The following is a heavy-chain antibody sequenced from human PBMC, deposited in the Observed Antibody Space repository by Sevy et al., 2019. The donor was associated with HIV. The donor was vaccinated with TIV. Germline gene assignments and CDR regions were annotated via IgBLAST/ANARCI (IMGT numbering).Heavy chain of an antibody. Sequence: GGSLRLSCAASGFAFSTHAMHWVRQAPGKGLEWVAVISYEGTETFYAASVEGRFTISRDNSKNMLSLQINSLTPEDTAVDYCARDGGYSIKWYPLYWGHGTLVSVSS. V-gene: IGHV3-30-3*01. J-gene: IGHJ4*01. D-gene: IGHD1-26*01. CDR2: ISYEGTET. CDR3: ARDGGYSIKWYPLY. CDR1: GFAFSTHA.